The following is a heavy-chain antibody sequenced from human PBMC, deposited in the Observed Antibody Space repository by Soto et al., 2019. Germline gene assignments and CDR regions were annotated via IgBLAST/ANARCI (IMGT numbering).Heavy chain of an antibody. D-gene: IGHD5-12*01. CDR2: IYYSGST. CDR1: GGSISSSSYY. CDR3: ARTPYSGYDPNYFDY. Sequence: SETLSLACTVSGGSISSSSYYWGWIRQPPGKGLEWIGSIYYSGSTYYNPSLKSRVTISVDTSKNQFSLKLSSVTAADTAVYYCARTPYSGYDPNYFDYWGQGTLVTVSS. J-gene: IGHJ4*02. V-gene: IGHV4-39*01.